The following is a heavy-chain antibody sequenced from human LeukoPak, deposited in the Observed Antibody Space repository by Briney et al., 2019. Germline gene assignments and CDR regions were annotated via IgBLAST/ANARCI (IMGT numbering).Heavy chain of an antibody. Sequence: KSSETLSLTCTVSGGSISSYYWSWIRQPPGKGLEWIGYIYYSGSTNYNPSLKSRVTISVDTSKNQFSLKLSSVTAADTAVYYCAREPQYCSGGSCYYYGMDVWGQGTTVTV. V-gene: IGHV4-59*01. J-gene: IGHJ6*02. CDR1: GGSISSYY. CDR2: IYYSGST. CDR3: AREPQYCSGGSCYYYGMDV. D-gene: IGHD2-15*01.